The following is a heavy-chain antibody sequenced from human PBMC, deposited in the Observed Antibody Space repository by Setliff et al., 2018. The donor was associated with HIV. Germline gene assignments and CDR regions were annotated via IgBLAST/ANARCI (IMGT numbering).Heavy chain of an antibody. CDR3: ASDRYDSTSYYWYFDL. D-gene: IGHD3-22*01. J-gene: IGHJ2*01. CDR2: IHTSGST. CDR1: GGSVTSGNFY. Sequence: NPSETLSLTCTVSGGSVTSGNFYWSWIRQPAGKGLEWIGRIHTSGSTNYNPSLKSRVTISLDTSKNQFSLKLSSVTAADTAVYYCASDRYDSTSYYWYFDLWGRGTLVTVSS. V-gene: IGHV4-61*02.